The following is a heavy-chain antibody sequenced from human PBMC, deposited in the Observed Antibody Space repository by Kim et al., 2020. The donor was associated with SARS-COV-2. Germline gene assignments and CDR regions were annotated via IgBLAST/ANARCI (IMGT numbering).Heavy chain of an antibody. D-gene: IGHD6-19*01. V-gene: IGHV5-51*01. Sequence: GESLKISCKGSGYSFTSYWIGWVRQMPGKGLEWMGIIYPGDSDTRYSPSFQGQVTITADKTISTAYLQWSSLKASDTALYYCARHDWLANPACYWGQGTLVTLSS. CDR3: ARHDWLANPACY. CDR2: IYPGDSDT. CDR1: GYSFTSYW. J-gene: IGHJ4*02.